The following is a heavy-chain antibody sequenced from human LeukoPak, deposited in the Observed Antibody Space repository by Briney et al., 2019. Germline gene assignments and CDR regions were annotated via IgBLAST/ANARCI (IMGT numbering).Heavy chain of an antibody. CDR3: AKVRWDNSGWYYLDN. CDR1: GFTVSINS. J-gene: IGHJ4*02. Sequence: GGSLRLSCTVSGFTVSINSMSWVRQAPGKGLEWVSFIYSGGNTHYSDSVKGRFTISRDNSKNTLYLQMNSLTDEDTAVYYCAKVRWDNSGWYYLDNWGQGTLVTVSS. V-gene: IGHV3-66*02. D-gene: IGHD6-19*01. CDR2: IYSGGNT.